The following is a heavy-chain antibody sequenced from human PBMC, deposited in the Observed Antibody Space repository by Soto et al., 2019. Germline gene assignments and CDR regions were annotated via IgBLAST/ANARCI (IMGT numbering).Heavy chain of an antibody. CDR3: ARALLPHDAFDI. CDR1: GFTVSSNY. CDR2: IYSGGST. J-gene: IGHJ3*02. Sequence: EVQLVESGGGLVQPGGSLRLSCAASGFTVSSNYMSWVRQAPGKGLEWVSVIYSGGSTYYADSVKGRFTISRDNSKIPLYLQMNSLRAEDTAVYYCARALLPHDAFDIWGQGTMVTVSS. V-gene: IGHV3-66*01.